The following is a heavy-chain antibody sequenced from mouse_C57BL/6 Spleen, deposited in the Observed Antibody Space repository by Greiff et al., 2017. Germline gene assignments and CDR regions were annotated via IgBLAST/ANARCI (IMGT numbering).Heavy chain of an antibody. D-gene: IGHD1-1*01. Sequence: QVQLQQPGAELVRPGSSVKLSCKASGYTFTSYWLDWVKQRPGQGLEWIGNIYHSDSETHYNQKFKDKATLTVDKSSSTAYMQLSSLTSEDSAVYYCAREDYYGSSRYYAMDYWGQGTSVTVSS. CDR3: AREDYYGSSRYYAMDY. V-gene: IGHV1-61*01. CDR1: GYTFTSYW. CDR2: IYHSDSET. J-gene: IGHJ4*01.